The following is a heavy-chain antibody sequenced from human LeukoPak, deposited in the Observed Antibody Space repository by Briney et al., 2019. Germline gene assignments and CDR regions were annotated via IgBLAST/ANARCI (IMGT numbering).Heavy chain of an antibody. V-gene: IGHV4-30-4*01. CDR3: AREALPNGVWRVGWFDP. CDR2: VYHTGST. Sequence: PSETLSLTCTVSGGSIGSGDYYWSWIRQPPGKGLEWIGYVYHTGSTSYNPSLKSRLSLSLGTSRDQFSLKLSSVTAADTAVYYCAREALPNGVWRVGWFDPWGQGTLVTVFS. J-gene: IGHJ5*02. D-gene: IGHD2-8*01. CDR1: GGSIGSGDYY.